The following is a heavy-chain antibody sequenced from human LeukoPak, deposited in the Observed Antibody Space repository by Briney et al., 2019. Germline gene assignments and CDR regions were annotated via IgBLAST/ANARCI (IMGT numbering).Heavy chain of an antibody. D-gene: IGHD1-26*01. CDR2: ISSGGKS. CDR3: ARFKGGTGFDY. Sequence: SETLSLTCAVSGGSISTTDFDWAWIRQPPGQGLEWIATISSGGKSYYNPYLMSRVTISVDTSKNQFSLDVTSVTAADTGLFYCARFKGGTGFDYWGRGILVIVS. CDR1: GGSISTTDFD. V-gene: IGHV4-39*01. J-gene: IGHJ4*02.